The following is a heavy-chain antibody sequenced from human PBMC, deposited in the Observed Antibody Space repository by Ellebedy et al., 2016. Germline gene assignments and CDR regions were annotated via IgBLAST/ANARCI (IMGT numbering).Heavy chain of an antibody. CDR2: IYYSGST. V-gene: IGHV4-31*03. D-gene: IGHD2-2*03. CDR1: GGSISSGGYY. CDR3: ARGGYCSSTSCPGLSWFDP. J-gene: IGHJ5*02. Sequence: SETLSLTXTVSGGSISSGGYYWSWIRQHPGKGLEWIGYIYYSGSTYYNPSLKSRVTISVDTSKNQFSLKLSSVTAADTAVYYCARGGYCSSTSCPGLSWFDPWGQGTLVTVSS.